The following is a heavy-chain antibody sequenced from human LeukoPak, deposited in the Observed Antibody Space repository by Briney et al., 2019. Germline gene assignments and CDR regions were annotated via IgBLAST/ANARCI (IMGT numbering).Heavy chain of an antibody. Sequence: GESLKISCKASGYTFTRYAMSWVRQAPGQGLEWMGWINTNTGNPTYAQGFTGQFVFSFDTSVSTAYLQISSLKAEDTAVYYCARVGYYDSSGYPNWFDPWGQGTPVTVSS. D-gene: IGHD3-22*01. CDR2: INTNTGNP. CDR3: ARVGYYDSSGYPNWFDP. CDR1: GYTFTRYA. J-gene: IGHJ5*02. V-gene: IGHV7-4-1*02.